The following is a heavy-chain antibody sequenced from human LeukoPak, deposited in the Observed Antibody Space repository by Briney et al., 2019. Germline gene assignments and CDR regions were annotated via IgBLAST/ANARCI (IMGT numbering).Heavy chain of an antibody. D-gene: IGHD6-19*01. CDR3: ARRYSSGWYGRGGEYFDY. CDR1: GGSISSSSYY. Sequence: SETLSLTCTVSGGSISSSSYYWGWLRQPPGTGLEWLGSIYYSGSTYYNPSLKSRVTISVDTSKNQFSLKLSSVTAADTAVYYCARRYSSGWYGRGGEYFDYWGQGTLVTVSS. CDR2: IYYSGST. V-gene: IGHV4-39*01. J-gene: IGHJ4*02.